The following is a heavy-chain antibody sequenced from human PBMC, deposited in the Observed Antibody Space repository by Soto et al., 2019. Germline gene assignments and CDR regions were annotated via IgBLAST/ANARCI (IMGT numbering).Heavy chain of an antibody. Sequence: HTGGSLRLSCAASGFSFSHYAMHWVRQPPGKGLEWVALISYDGENQYFTDSVRGRFTISRDNSKTAVYLEMNDLRLDDTATYYCVSPHSESSNAFDLWGQGTLVTVSS. V-gene: IGHV3-30*04. J-gene: IGHJ5*02. CDR1: GFSFSHYA. CDR3: VSPHSESSNAFDL. CDR2: ISYDGENQ. D-gene: IGHD3-10*01.